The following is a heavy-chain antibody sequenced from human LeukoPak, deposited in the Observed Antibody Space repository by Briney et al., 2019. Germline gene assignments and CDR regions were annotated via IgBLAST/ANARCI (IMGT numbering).Heavy chain of an antibody. CDR3: AREGRAWELLKQLDY. V-gene: IGHV3-23*01. J-gene: IGHJ4*02. CDR2: IRPSGDNT. D-gene: IGHD1-26*01. CDR1: GFTFSSYD. Sequence: GGSLRLSCAASGFTFSSYDMTWVRQAPGRGLEWVSSIRPSGDNTYYGDSVKGRFTISRDNAKNSLYLQMNSLRAEDTALYYCAREGRAWELLKQLDYWGQGTLVTVSS.